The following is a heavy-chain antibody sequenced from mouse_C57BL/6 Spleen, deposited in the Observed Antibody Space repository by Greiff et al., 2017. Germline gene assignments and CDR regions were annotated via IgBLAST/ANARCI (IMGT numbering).Heavy chain of an antibody. D-gene: IGHD4-1*01. CDR1: GYAFSSYW. J-gene: IGHJ3*01. Sequence: VQLQQSGAELVKPGASVKISCKASGYAFSSYWMNWVKQRPGKGLEWIGQIYPGDGDPNDNGKFKGKATLTADKSSSAAYMQLSSLASEDSAVYCCASNWDGGFSYWGQGALVTVAA. V-gene: IGHV1-80*01. CDR2: IYPGDGDP. CDR3: ASNWDGGFSY.